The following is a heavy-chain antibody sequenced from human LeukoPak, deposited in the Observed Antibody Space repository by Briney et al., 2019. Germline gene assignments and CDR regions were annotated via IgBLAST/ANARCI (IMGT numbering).Heavy chain of an antibody. D-gene: IGHD3-3*01. CDR3: GSRRTAMFGVIKGPIDY. V-gene: IGHV4-34*01. CDR1: GGSFSDYY. Sequence: SETLSLTCAVYGGSFSDYYWTWIRQPPGKGLEWVGEINHSGSPNNNPSLKSRVSISFDTSKNQFSLKLTSVTAADTAVYYCGSRRTAMFGVIKGPIDYWGQGTLVTVSS. CDR2: INHSGSP. J-gene: IGHJ4*02.